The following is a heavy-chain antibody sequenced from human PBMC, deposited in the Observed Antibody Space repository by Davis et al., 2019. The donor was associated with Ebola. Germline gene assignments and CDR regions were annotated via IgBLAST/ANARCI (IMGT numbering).Heavy chain of an antibody. CDR2: ISTNGETT. Sequence: GGSLRLSCSASGFTFSSYAMHWVRQAPGKGLESASRISTNGETTYYTESVKGRFTISRDNSKGTLYLQMRSLRTDDTAVYYCVKDRFTVVVVHGGFDYWGQGILVTVSS. D-gene: IGHD2-15*01. J-gene: IGHJ4*02. V-gene: IGHV3-64D*06. CDR1: GFTFSSYA. CDR3: VKDRFTVVVVHGGFDY.